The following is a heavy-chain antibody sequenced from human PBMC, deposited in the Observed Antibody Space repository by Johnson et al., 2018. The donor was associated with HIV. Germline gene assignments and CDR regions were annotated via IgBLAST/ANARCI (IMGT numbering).Heavy chain of an antibody. V-gene: IGHV3-11*04. CDR3: AREGSVGATIFTMFDAFDI. Sequence: QVHLVESGGGLVKPGGSLRLSCAASGLTFSDYDMSWIRQAPGKGLEWVSYISSSGSTIYYADSVKGRFTISRDNAKNSLYLQMNSLRAEDTAVYYCAREGSVGATIFTMFDAFDIWGQGTMVTVSS. J-gene: IGHJ3*02. D-gene: IGHD1-26*01. CDR2: ISSSGSTI. CDR1: GLTFSDYD.